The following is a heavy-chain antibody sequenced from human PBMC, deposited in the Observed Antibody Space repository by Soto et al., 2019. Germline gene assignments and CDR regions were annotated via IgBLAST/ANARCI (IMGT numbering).Heavy chain of an antibody. Sequence: EVQLLESGGGLVQPWGSLRLSCAASGFTFSNYAMSWLRQPPGKGLEWVSAISGSGDRTYYADSVKGRFTISRDNSKNTLYLQMNSLRAEDSAVYYCVKERSGHSYADSWGQGTLVTVSS. V-gene: IGHV3-23*01. CDR1: GFTFSNYA. CDR3: VKERSGHSYADS. J-gene: IGHJ4*02. D-gene: IGHD5-18*01. CDR2: ISGSGDRT.